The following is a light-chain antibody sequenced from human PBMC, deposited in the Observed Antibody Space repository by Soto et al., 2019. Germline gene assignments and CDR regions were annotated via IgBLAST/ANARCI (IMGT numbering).Light chain of an antibody. Sequence: QSVLTQPASVSGSPGQSITISCTGTSSDVGGFNYVSWYQQHPGKAPKLMIYDVSNRPSGVSNRFSGSKSGNTASLTISGLQAEDEADYYCSSYTSISLDVFGTGTKVTVL. J-gene: IGLJ1*01. CDR3: SSYTSISLDV. V-gene: IGLV2-14*01. CDR2: DVS. CDR1: SSDVGGFNY.